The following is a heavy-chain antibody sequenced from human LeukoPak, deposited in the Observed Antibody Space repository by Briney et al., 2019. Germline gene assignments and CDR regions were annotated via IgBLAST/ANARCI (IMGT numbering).Heavy chain of an antibody. CDR3: ARAQGSLDYYDSSGYYYPAY. CDR2: IWYDGSNK. Sequence: PGGSLRLSCAASGLTFSSYGMHWVRQAPGKGLEWVAVIWYDGSNKYYADSVKGRFTISRDNSKNTLYLQMNSLRAEDAAVYYCARAQGSLDYYDSSGYYYPAYWGQGTLVTVSS. D-gene: IGHD3-22*01. J-gene: IGHJ4*02. CDR1: GLTFSSYG. V-gene: IGHV3-33*01.